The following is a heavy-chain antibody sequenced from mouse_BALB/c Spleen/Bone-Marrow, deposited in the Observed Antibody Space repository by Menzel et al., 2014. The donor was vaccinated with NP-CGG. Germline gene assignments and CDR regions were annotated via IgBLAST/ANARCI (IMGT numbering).Heavy chain of an antibody. V-gene: IGHV14-3*02. CDR2: IDPANGNT. CDR3: ASLDDYIY. Sequence: VQLQQSGAELVKPGASVKLSCTASGFNIKDTYMRWVKQRPEQGLEWIGRIDPANGNTKYDPKFQGKATITADTSSNTAYLQLSGLTSEDTAVYYCASLDDYIYWGQGALVTVSA. D-gene: IGHD2-4*01. J-gene: IGHJ3*01. CDR1: GFNIKDTY.